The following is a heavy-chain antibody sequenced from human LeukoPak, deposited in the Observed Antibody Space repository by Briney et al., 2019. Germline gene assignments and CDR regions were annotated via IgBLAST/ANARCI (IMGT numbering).Heavy chain of an antibody. CDR2: ISAYNGNT. Sequence: ASVTVSCKASGYTITNNYMHWVRQAPGQGLEWMGWISAYNGNTNYAQKLQGRVTMTTDTSTSTAYMELRSLRSDDTAVYHCARTGGSYTFPLDYWGQGTLVTVSS. CDR1: GYTITNNY. J-gene: IGHJ4*02. D-gene: IGHD1-26*01. V-gene: IGHV1-18*04. CDR3: ARTGGSYTFPLDY.